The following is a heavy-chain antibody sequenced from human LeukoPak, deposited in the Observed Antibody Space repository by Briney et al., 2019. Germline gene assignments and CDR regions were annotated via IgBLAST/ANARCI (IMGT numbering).Heavy chain of an antibody. J-gene: IGHJ4*02. CDR2: IIPIFGTA. D-gene: IGHD2-2*01. V-gene: IGHV1-69*13. CDR1: GGTFSSYA. CDR3: AYAHQLLSILTR. Sequence: ASVKVSCKASGGTFSSYAISWVRQAPGQGVEWMGGIIPIFGTANYAQKFQGRVTITADESTRTAYMELSSLRSEDTAVYYCAYAHQLLSILTRWGQGTLVTVSS.